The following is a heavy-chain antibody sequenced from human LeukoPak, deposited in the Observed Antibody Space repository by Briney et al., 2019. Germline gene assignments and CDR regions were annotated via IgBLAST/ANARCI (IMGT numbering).Heavy chain of an antibody. J-gene: IGHJ4*02. V-gene: IGHV3-7*01. CDR2: IKQDGCEK. CDR1: GFTFSNFW. Sequence: GGSLRLSCAASGFTFSNFWMSWVRQAPGKGLEWVANIKQDGCEKYYVNSVKGRFTVSRDNAKNSLYLQMNSLRAEDTAVYYCARDQQRNDWSFRLDYWGQGTLVTVSS. CDR3: ARDQQRNDWSFRLDY. D-gene: IGHD3-3*01.